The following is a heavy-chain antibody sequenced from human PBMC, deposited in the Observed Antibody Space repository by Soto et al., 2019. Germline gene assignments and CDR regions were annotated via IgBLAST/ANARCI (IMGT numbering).Heavy chain of an antibody. CDR2: INPNSGDT. CDR1: GYAFNGYY. D-gene: IGHD6-19*01. CDR3: ARDGQWLVTPYYYYGLDV. J-gene: IGHJ6*02. Sequence: QEQLVQSGAEVKKPGASVKVSCKASGYAFNGYYIHWVRQAPGQGLEWLGWINPNSGDTNYGQKFQGRVTLTRDMAISTANMELTRLRSDDTAVYYCARDGQWLVTPYYYYGLDVWGQGHTVNVPS. V-gene: IGHV1-2*02.